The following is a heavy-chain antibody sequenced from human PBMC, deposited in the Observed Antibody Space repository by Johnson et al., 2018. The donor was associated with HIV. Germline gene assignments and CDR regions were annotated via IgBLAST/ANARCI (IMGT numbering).Heavy chain of an antibody. Sequence: VHLVESGGGLVQPGGSLILSCAASGFTFSSNWMHWVRQAPGKGLVWVSRISSDGSSTYYADSVKGRFTISRDNAKNSLFLQMNSLRAEDTGVYYCSSGDVFNIWGQGTMVTVSS. D-gene: IGHD6-19*01. V-gene: IGHV3-74*02. J-gene: IGHJ3*02. CDR3: SSGDVFNI. CDR1: GFTFSSNW. CDR2: ISSDGSST.